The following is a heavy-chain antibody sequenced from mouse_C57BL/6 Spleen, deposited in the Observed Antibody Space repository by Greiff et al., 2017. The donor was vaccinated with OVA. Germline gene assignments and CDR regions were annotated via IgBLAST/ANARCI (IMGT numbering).Heavy chain of an antibody. J-gene: IGHJ2*01. D-gene: IGHD4-1*01. Sequence: QVQLQQPGAELVKPGASVKMSCKASGYTFTSYWMNWVKQRPGQGLEWIGGIHPSDSDTNYNQKFKGKATLTVDKSSSTAYMQLSSLTSEDSAVYYCASLGKDYWGQGTTLTVSS. CDR1: GYTFTSYW. CDR2: IHPSDSDT. V-gene: IGHV1-74*01. CDR3: ASLGKDY.